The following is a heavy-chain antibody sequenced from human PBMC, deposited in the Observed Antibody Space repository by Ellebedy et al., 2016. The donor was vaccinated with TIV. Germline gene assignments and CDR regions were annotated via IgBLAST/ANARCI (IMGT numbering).Heavy chain of an antibody. CDR2: ISGSGGST. J-gene: IGHJ4*02. CDR1: GFTFSSYA. Sequence: GESLKISCAASGFTFSSYAMSWVRQAPGKGLEWVSAISGSGGSTYYADSVKGRFTISRDNSKNTLYLQMNSLRAEDTAVYYCATSSTFLFDYWGQGTLVTVSS. CDR3: ATSSTFLFDY. V-gene: IGHV3-23*01.